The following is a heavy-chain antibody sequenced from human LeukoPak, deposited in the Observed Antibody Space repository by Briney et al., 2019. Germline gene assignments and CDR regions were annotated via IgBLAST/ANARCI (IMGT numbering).Heavy chain of an antibody. V-gene: IGHV3-23*01. CDR2: ISGAAISI. CDR1: GFTFSTCA. Sequence: GGSLGLSCAVTGFTFSTCAMSWVRQAPGKGMEWVAVISGAAISIYYADSVKGRFTISRDNSNNTLYLQMNSLRAEDTAIYYCAKSPRGYNYYMDVWGKGTTVTVSS. J-gene: IGHJ6*03. D-gene: IGHD3-10*01. CDR3: AKSPRGYNYYMDV.